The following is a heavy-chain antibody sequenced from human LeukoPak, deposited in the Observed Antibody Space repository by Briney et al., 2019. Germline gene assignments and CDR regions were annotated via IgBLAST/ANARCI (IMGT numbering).Heavy chain of an antibody. CDR2: ISRNGAVA. CDR1: GLIFDDYT. J-gene: IGHJ4*02. CDR3: AKSGLNRFDY. V-gene: IGHV3-43*01. D-gene: IGHD2-15*01. Sequence: GGSLRLSCAASGLIFDDYTMHWVRQAPGKGLEWVSLISRNGAVAKYADSVRGRFTVSRDNSKNTLYLQMNSLRAEDTAVYYCAKSGLNRFDYWGQGTLVTVSS.